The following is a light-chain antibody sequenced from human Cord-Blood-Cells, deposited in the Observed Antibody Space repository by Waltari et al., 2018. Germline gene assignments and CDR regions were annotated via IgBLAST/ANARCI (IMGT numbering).Light chain of an antibody. CDR1: QSVSSK. V-gene: IGKV3-15*01. CDR3: QQYNNWPPWT. CDR2: GAS. J-gene: IGKJ1*01. Sequence: EIVMTQFPAPLSVSPGERATLSCRASQSVSSKLAVYQQKPGPPPRLLIYGASTRATGSPARFSGSGSGTEFTLTISSLQSEDFAVYYCQQYNNWPPWTFGQGTKVEIK.